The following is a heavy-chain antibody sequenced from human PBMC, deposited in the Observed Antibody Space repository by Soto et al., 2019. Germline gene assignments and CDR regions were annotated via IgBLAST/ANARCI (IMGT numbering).Heavy chain of an antibody. Sequence: LRLSCVASGFIFSDYAMHWARQAPGKGLEWVALISPAGTNQYYADSAKGRFTISRDNSKNTLYLQMNSLRPEDTGLYYCARENSRISPRLFQHWGHGTLVTVSS. D-gene: IGHD6-6*01. CDR2: ISPAGTNQ. CDR3: ARENSRISPRLFQH. V-gene: IGHV3-30-3*01. J-gene: IGHJ1*01. CDR1: GFIFSDYA.